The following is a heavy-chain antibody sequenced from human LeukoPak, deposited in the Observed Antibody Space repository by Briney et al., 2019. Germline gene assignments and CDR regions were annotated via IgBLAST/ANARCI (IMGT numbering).Heavy chain of an antibody. J-gene: IGHJ4*02. V-gene: IGHV3-38-3*01. CDR2: ISGGSK. D-gene: IGHD6-6*01. CDR1: GFTVSSNE. CDR3: KIDTGDGYSSSSPMRY. Sequence: GSLRLSCAASGFTVSSNEMRWVRQAPGQGLEWVSSISGGSKYYAEPRKGRFTISRDNSKHTLQLQINSLRPEDTPRYYCKIDTGDGYSSSSPMRYWGQGTLVTVSS.